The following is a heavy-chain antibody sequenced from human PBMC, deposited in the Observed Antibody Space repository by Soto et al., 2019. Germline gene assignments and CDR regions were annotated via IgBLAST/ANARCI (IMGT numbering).Heavy chain of an antibody. D-gene: IGHD6-13*01. J-gene: IGHJ6*04. CDR1: GGSISSGDYY. CDR2: IYYSGST. V-gene: IGHV4-30-4*01. CDR3: ATEGGGSTPTGMDG. Sequence: PSETLSLTCTVSGGSISSGDYYWSWIRQHPGKGLERIGYIYYSGSTYYNPSLKSRVTISVDTPKNQFYLKLRSVTAADTAVQYWATEGGGSTPTGMDGWGKVTTVIFAS.